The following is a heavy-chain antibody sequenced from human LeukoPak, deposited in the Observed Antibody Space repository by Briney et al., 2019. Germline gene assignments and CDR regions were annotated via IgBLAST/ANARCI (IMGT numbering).Heavy chain of an antibody. V-gene: IGHV3-15*01. D-gene: IGHD3-22*01. CDR3: ATDYYYDRGGYNYDDY. CDR1: GFAFTNAW. CDR2: IRSKGDGGTT. Sequence: KSGGSLRLSCAASGFAFTNAWMTWVRQAPGKGLEWVGRIRSKGDGGTTNYAEPVKGRFTISRDDSQNTVFLQMNSLQIADTAVYYCATDYYYDRGGYNYDDYWGQGTLVSVTS. J-gene: IGHJ4*02.